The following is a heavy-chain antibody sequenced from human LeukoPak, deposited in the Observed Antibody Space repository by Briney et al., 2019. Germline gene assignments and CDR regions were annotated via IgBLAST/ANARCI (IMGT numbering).Heavy chain of an antibody. J-gene: IGHJ4*02. Sequence: GGSLRLSCAASGFTFSSHAMSWDRQAPGKGLEWVAAISRSGGNTYYGDSVKGRFTISRDSSKNTLHLQMDSLRAEDTAVYYCAKDWPVSGDHYSPFDYWGQGTLVTVSS. CDR3: AKDWPVSGDHYSPFDY. D-gene: IGHD4-11*01. CDR2: ISRSGGNT. CDR1: GFTFSSHA. V-gene: IGHV3-23*01.